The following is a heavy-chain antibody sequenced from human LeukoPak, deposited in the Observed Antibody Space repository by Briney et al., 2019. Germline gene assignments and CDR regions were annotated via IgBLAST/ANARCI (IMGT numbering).Heavy chain of an antibody. CDR1: GFTFSSYG. V-gene: IGHV3-30*18. Sequence: GGSLRLSCAASGFTFSSYGMHWVRQAPGKGLEWVAVISYDGSNKYYADSVKGRFTISRDNSKNTLHLQMNSLRAEDTAVYYCAKADYYPSVPDYWGQGTLVTVSS. CDR2: ISYDGSNK. D-gene: IGHD3-10*01. CDR3: AKADYYPSVPDY. J-gene: IGHJ4*02.